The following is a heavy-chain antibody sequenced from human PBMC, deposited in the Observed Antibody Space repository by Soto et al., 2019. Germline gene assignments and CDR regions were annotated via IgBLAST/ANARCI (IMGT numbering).Heavy chain of an antibody. CDR1: GGSISSYY. Sequence: QVQLQESGPGLVKPSETLSLTCTVSGGSISSYYWSWIRRPPGKGLEWIGYIYNSGSTHSNPSLQSRVTISVGTSKNQFSLKLSSVTAADTGIYYCARARITMVREVIKYNMDVWGQGTTVIVSS. CDR2: IYNSGST. J-gene: IGHJ6*02. V-gene: IGHV4-59*01. CDR3: ARARITMVREVIKYNMDV. D-gene: IGHD3-10*01.